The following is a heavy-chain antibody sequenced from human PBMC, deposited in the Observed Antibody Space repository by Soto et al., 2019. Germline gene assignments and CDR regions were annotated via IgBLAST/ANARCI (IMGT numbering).Heavy chain of an antibody. Sequence: ASVKVSCKASGYTFTGYYMHWVRQAPGQGLEWMGWINPNSGGTNYAQKFQGWVTMTRDTSISTAYVELSRLRSDDTAVYYCARGLGRYSSSRDDAFAIWGQGTMVTVSS. CDR2: INPNSGGT. V-gene: IGHV1-2*04. CDR3: ARGLGRYSSSRDDAFAI. CDR1: GYTFTGYY. J-gene: IGHJ3*02. D-gene: IGHD6-13*01.